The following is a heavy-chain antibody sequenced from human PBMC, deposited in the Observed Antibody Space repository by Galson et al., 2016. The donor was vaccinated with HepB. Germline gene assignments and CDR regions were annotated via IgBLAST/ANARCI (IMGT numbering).Heavy chain of an antibody. CDR3: ARDNLRGYAIDY. D-gene: IGHD5-18*01. Sequence: SLRLSCAASGFSIGIYAMNWVRQAPGKSLEWVSYINDVGSALYYADSVKGRFTISRDNAKNSLYLQMNSLRDEDTAVYYCARDNLRGYAIDYWGQGSLVTVTS. CDR2: INDVGSAL. J-gene: IGHJ4*02. CDR1: GFSIGIYA. V-gene: IGHV3-48*03.